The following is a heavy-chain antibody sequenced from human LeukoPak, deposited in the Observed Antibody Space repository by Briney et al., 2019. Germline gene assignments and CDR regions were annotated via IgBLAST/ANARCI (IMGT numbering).Heavy chain of an antibody. V-gene: IGHV4-30-4*01. CDR2: IYYSGST. D-gene: IGHD1-26*01. J-gene: IGHJ4*02. CDR3: ARDGGATRRAVFDY. Sequence: PSETLSLTCTVSGGSISSGDYYWSWIRQPPGKGLEWIGYIYYSGSTYYNPSLKSRVTISVDTSKNQFSLKLSSVTAADTAVYYCARDGGATRRAVFDYWGQGTLVTVSS. CDR1: GGSISSGDYY.